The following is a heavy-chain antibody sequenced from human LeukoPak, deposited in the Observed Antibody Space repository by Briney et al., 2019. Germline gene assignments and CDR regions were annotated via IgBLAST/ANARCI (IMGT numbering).Heavy chain of an antibody. V-gene: IGHV4-39*07. CDR1: GGSISSSSYY. CDR3: ASGSYYDFWSAPDFFDY. D-gene: IGHD3-3*01. J-gene: IGHJ4*02. Sequence: PSETLSLTCTVSGGSISSSSYYWGWIRQPPGKGLEWIGSIYYSGSTYYNPSLKSRVTISVDTSKNQFSLKLSSVTAADTAVYYCASGSYYDFWSAPDFFDYWGQGTLVTVSS. CDR2: IYYSGST.